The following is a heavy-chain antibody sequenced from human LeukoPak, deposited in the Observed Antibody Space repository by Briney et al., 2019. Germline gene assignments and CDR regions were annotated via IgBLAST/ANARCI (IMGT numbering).Heavy chain of an antibody. D-gene: IGHD3-9*01. J-gene: IGHJ4*02. CDR3: ADASVYDILTGYYTPYYFAY. V-gene: IGHV3-23*01. CDR2: ISGSGGST. Sequence: GGSLRLSCAASGFTFSSYAMSWVRQAPGKGLEWVSAISGSGGSTYYADSVKGRFTISRDNSKNTLYLQMNSLRAEDTAVYYCADASVYDILTGYYTPYYFAYWGQGTLVTVSS. CDR1: GFTFSSYA.